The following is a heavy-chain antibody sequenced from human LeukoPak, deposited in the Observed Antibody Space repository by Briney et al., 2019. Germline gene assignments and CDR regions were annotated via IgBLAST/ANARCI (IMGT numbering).Heavy chain of an antibody. V-gene: IGHV4-59*01. CDR2: IYYSGST. J-gene: IGHJ3*02. CDR3: ARSSRQGYGVTKGAFDI. D-gene: IGHD4-17*01. Sequence: PSETLSLTCTVSGGSISSYYWSWIRQPPGKGLEWIGYIYYSGSTNYNPSLKSRVTISVDTSKNQFSLKLSSVTAADTAVYYCARSSRQGYGVTKGAFDIWGQGTMVTVSS. CDR1: GGSISSYY.